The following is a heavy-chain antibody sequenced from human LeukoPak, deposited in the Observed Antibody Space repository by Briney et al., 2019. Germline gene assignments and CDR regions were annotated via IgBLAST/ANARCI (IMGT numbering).Heavy chain of an antibody. V-gene: IGHV1-69*13. CDR2: IIPIFGTA. CDR3: ASPLNGDSANWLDP. D-gene: IGHD4-17*01. J-gene: IGHJ5*02. Sequence: SVKVSCKASGGTFSSYAISWVRQAPGQGLEWMGGIIPIFGTANYAQKFQGRVTITADESTSTAYMELSSLRSEDTAVYYCASPLNGDSANWLDPWGQGTLVTVSS. CDR1: GGTFSSYA.